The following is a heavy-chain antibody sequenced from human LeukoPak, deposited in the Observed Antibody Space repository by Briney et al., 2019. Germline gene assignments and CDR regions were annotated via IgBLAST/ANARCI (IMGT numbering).Heavy chain of an antibody. D-gene: IGHD3-10*01. CDR1: GGSISSSSYY. CDR3: ARGMVRYYGSGSYYNRRSNWFDP. J-gene: IGHJ5*02. CDR2: IYYSGST. V-gene: IGHV4-39*07. Sequence: SETLSLTCTVSGGSISSSSYYWGWIRQPPGKGLEWIGSIYYSGSTYYNPSLKSRVTISVDTSKNQFSLKLSSVTAADTAVYYCARGMVRYYGSGSYYNRRSNWFDPWGQGTLVTVSS.